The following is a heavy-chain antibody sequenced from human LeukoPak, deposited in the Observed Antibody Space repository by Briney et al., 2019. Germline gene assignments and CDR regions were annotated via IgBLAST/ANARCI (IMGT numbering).Heavy chain of an antibody. CDR1: GGSFSGYY. CDR3: ARVGVGKKYCSSTSCFL. Sequence: PSETLSLTCAVYGGSFSGYYWSWIRQPPGKGLEWIGGINHSGSTNYNPSLKSRVTISVDTSKNQFSLKLSSVTAADTAVYYCARVGVGKKYCSSTSCFLWGQGTLVTVSS. J-gene: IGHJ4*02. CDR2: INHSGST. V-gene: IGHV4-34*01. D-gene: IGHD2-2*01.